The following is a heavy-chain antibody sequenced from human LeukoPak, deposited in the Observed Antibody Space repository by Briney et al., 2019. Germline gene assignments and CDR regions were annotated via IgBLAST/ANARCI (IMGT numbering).Heavy chain of an antibody. V-gene: IGHV3-21*01. CDR1: GFTFSNFI. CDR3: ARGYSSGFYQVAEYFQQ. D-gene: IGHD6-19*01. Sequence: GGSLRLSCAASGFTFSNFIMNWVRQAPGKGLEWVSSISSGSTYIYYADSVKGRFTISRDNANGSLYLQMNSLRAEDTAVYYCARGYSSGFYQVAEYFQQWGQCTLVTVSS. CDR2: ISSGSTYI. J-gene: IGHJ1*01.